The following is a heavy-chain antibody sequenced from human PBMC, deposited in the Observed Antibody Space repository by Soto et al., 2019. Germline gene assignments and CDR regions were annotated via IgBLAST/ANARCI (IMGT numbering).Heavy chain of an antibody. J-gene: IGHJ4*02. V-gene: IGHV4-39*01. CDR3: ATAPFHSGYDWGDGTPRFES. CDR2: IYSSGTT. D-gene: IGHD5-12*01. CDR1: GGSISSSSYY. Sequence: SETLSLTCTVSGGSISSSSYYWGWIRQAPGKGPERTGGIYSSGTTYYNPSLKSRLTISVDTSKKQFSLRLSSVIAADTDLYYCATAPFHSGYDWGDGTPRFESWGRGTLVTVSS.